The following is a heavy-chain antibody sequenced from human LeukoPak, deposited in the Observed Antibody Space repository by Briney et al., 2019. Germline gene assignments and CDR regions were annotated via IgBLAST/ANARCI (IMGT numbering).Heavy chain of an antibody. CDR3: ARILCSGWTPTPRDV. D-gene: IGHD6-19*01. CDR1: GFSLSTSGMC. V-gene: IGHV2-70*11. J-gene: IGHJ6*04. CDR2: IDWDDDK. Sequence: SGPALVKPTQTLTLTCTFSGFSLSTSGMCVSWLRQPPGKALEWLARIDWDDDKYYSTSLKTRLTISKDTSKNQVVLTMTNMDPVDTATYYCARILCSGWTPTPRDVWGKGTTVTVSS.